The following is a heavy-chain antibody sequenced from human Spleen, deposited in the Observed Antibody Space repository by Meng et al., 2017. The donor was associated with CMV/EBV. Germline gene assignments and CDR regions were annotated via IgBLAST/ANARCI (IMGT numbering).Heavy chain of an antibody. CDR2: MNPNSGNT. V-gene: IGHV1-8*03. D-gene: IGHD1-26*01. Sequence: ASVKVSCKASGYTFTGYHIHWLRQATGQGLEWMGWMNPNSGNTGYAQKFQGRVTITRNTSISTAYMELSSLRSEDTAVYYCARGQRVGATGFDPWGQGTLVTVSS. CDR3: ARGQRVGATGFDP. J-gene: IGHJ5*02. CDR1: GYTFTGYH.